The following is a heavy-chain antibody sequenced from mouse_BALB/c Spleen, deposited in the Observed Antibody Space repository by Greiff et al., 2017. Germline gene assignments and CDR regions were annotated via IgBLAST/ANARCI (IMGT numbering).Heavy chain of an antibody. D-gene: IGHD2-1*01. CDR1: GYTSTSYT. CDR2: INPSNNYT. Sequence: VQLHQSGAELARPGASVKMSCKASGYTSTSYTIHWVKQRPGQGLEWIGYINPSNNYTNYNQKFKDKATLTADKSSSTAYMQLSSLTSEDSAVYYCARGRGNYWFFDVWGAGTTVTVSS. J-gene: IGHJ1*01. V-gene: IGHV1-4*01. CDR3: ARGRGNYWFFDV.